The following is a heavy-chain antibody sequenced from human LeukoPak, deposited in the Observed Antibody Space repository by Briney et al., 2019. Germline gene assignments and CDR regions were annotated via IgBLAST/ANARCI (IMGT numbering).Heavy chain of an antibody. CDR1: GYTFTGYY. CDR3: ARTSDYYGSGIGY. V-gene: IGHV1-2*02. J-gene: IGHJ4*02. CDR2: INPNSGGT. D-gene: IGHD3-10*01. Sequence: ASVKVSCKASGYTFTGYYMHWVRQAPGQGLEWMGWINPNSGGTNYAQKFQGRVTMTRDTSISTAYMELSRLRSDDTAVYYCARTSDYYGSGIGYWGQRTLVTVSS.